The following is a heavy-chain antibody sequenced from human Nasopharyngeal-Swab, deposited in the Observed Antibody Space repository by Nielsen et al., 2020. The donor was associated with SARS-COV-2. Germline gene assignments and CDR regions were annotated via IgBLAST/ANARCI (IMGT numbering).Heavy chain of an antibody. Sequence: VRQAPGQGLEWVAVISYDGSNKYYADSVKGRFTISRDNSKNTLYLQMNSLRAEDTAVYYCASLPTVTTKGYGMDVWGQGTTVTVSS. J-gene: IGHJ6*02. V-gene: IGHV3-30*04. CDR2: ISYDGSNK. CDR3: ASLPTVTTKGYGMDV. D-gene: IGHD4-17*01.